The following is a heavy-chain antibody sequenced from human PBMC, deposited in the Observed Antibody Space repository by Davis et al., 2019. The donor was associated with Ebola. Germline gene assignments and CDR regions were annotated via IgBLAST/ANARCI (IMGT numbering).Heavy chain of an antibody. Sequence: SETLSLTCSVSGDSTNSGSHYWGWIRQPPGKGLEWIGSIYYSGSTYYNPSLKSRVTISVDTSKNQFSLKLSSVTAADTAVYYCARPYSSSRGWFDPWGQGTLVTVSS. J-gene: IGHJ5*02. V-gene: IGHV4-39*01. CDR2: IYYSGST. CDR3: ARPYSSSRGWFDP. CDR1: GDSTNSGSHY. D-gene: IGHD6-13*01.